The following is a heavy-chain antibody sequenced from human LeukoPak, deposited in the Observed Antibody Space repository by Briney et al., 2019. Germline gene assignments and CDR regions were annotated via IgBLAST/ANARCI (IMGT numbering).Heavy chain of an antibody. D-gene: IGHD3-16*01. CDR2: ISSSSSTI. Sequence: GGSLRLSCAASGFTFSSYSMNWVRQAPGKGLEWVSYISSSSSTIYYADSVKGRFTISRDNAKNLLYLQMNSLRAEDTAVYYCARESWGRRFDDIWGQGTMVTVSS. J-gene: IGHJ3*02. CDR1: GFTFSSYS. CDR3: ARESWGRRFDDI. V-gene: IGHV3-48*01.